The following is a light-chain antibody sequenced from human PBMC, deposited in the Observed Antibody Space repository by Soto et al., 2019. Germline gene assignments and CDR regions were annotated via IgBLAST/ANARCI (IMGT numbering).Light chain of an antibody. CDR2: LNNDGSH. J-gene: IGLJ2*01. V-gene: IGLV4-69*02. Sequence: QPVLTQSPSASASLGASVKLTCTLTSGHSTNAIAWHQQQPQKGPRFLMRLNNDGSHNKGDGIPDRFSGSSSGAERYLTNSSLQSEDEADYYCQTWGTGTHVVFGGGTKLTVL. CDR1: SGHSTNA. CDR3: QTWGTGTHVV.